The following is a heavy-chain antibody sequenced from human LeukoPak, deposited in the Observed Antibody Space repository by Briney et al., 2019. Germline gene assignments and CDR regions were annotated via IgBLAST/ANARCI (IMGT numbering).Heavy chain of an antibody. D-gene: IGHD3-22*01. Sequence: GGSLGLSCAASGFTFSSYAMSWVRQAPGEGLEWVSGISGSGDNTYYADSVKGRFTISRDNSKNTLYVQVNSLGTEDTAAYYCAKGSYYDSSGSFYFDYWGQGTLVTVSS. CDR3: AKGSYYDSSGSFYFDY. V-gene: IGHV3-23*01. J-gene: IGHJ4*02. CDR2: ISGSGDNT. CDR1: GFTFSSYA.